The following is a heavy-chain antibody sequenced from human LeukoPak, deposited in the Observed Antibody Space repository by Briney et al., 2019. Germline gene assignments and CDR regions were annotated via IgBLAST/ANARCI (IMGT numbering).Heavy chain of an antibody. Sequence: GGSLRLSCAASGFTFSSYWMSWVRQAPGKGLEWVANIKHDGSEKYYVDSVKGRFTISRDNAKNSLYLQMNSLRAEDTAVYYCARLRYCSGGSCYYYFDYWGQGTLVTVSS. CDR3: ARLRYCSGGSCYYYFDY. D-gene: IGHD2-15*01. J-gene: IGHJ4*02. CDR2: IKHDGSEK. CDR1: GFTFSSYW. V-gene: IGHV3-7*01.